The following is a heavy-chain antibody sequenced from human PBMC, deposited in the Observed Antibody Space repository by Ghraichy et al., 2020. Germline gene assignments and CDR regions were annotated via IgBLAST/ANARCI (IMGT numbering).Heavy chain of an antibody. Sequence: SETLSLTCTVSGGSISSSSYYWGWIRQPPGKGLEWIGSIYYSGSTYYNPSLKSRVTISVDTSKNQFSLKLSSVTAADTAVYYCARHDSSGWELHYYFDYWGQGTLVTVSS. CDR1: GGSISSSSYY. CDR3: ARHDSSGWELHYYFDY. V-gene: IGHV4-39*01. CDR2: IYYSGST. J-gene: IGHJ4*02. D-gene: IGHD1-26*01.